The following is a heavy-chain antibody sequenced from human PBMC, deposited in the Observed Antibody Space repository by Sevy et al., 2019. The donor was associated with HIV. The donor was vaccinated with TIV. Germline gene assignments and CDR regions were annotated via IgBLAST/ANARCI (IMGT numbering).Heavy chain of an antibody. Sequence: SGPTLVKPTQTLTLTCTFSGFSLSTSGMCVSWIRQPPGKALEWLALIDWDDDKYYRTSLKTRLTISKDTSKNQVVLTMTNMDPADTATYYCARIVSGDSIGYFPDYWGQGTLVTVSS. J-gene: IGHJ4*02. D-gene: IGHD3-22*01. CDR1: GFSLSTSGMC. CDR2: IDWDDDK. CDR3: ARIVSGDSIGYFPDY. V-gene: IGHV2-70*01.